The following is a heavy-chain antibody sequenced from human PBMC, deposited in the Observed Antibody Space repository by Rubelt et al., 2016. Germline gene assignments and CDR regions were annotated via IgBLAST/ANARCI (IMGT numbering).Heavy chain of an antibody. Sequence: EVQLVESRGGLVQPGGSLRLSCAASGFTFSSYWMHWVRQAPGKGLVWVSRINSDGSSTSYADSVKGRFTISRDNSENSLYLQMNSLRTEDNALYYCANLGRIFKDFWSGYYTAYDAFDIWGQGTMVTVSS. J-gene: IGHJ3*02. CDR3: ANLGRIFKDFWSGYYTAYDAFDI. V-gene: IGHV3-74*01. CDR2: INSDGSST. D-gene: IGHD3-3*01. CDR1: GFTFSSYW.